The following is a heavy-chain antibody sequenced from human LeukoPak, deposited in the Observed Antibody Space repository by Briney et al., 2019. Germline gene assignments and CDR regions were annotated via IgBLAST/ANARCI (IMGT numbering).Heavy chain of an antibody. D-gene: IGHD6-19*01. CDR1: GGSINSYY. Sequence: SETLCLTCTVSGGSINSYYWSWIRQPPGKGLECVGYIYNSGSTNYKPSLKRRVTISVDTSKNQFSLKVSSVTAADTAVYYCASSRSSSGWSLIDYWGQGALVSVSS. V-gene: IGHV4-59*01. CDR2: IYNSGST. J-gene: IGHJ4*02. CDR3: ASSRSSSGWSLIDY.